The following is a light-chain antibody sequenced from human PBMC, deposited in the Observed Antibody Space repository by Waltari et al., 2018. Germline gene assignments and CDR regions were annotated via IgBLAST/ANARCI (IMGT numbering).Light chain of an antibody. V-gene: IGLV2-14*01. Sequence: QSALTQPASVSGSPGQSITISCTGTTSDVGGYNYVSWYQQHPVKAPKLMIYEVSNRPSGVSNRFSGSKSGNTASLTISGLQAEDEADYYCSSYTNSGTLVFGTGTKVTVL. J-gene: IGLJ1*01. CDR3: SSYTNSGTLV. CDR2: EVS. CDR1: TSDVGGYNY.